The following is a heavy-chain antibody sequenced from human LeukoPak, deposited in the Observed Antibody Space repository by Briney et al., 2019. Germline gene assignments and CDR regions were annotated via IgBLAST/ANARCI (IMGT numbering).Heavy chain of an antibody. CDR1: GFTFSSYA. D-gene: IGHD6-13*01. CDR3: AKAYSSNWYGFDY. Sequence: GRSLRLSCAASGFTFSSYAMSWVRQAPGKGLEWVSSISGSGGNTYNADSVKGRFTVSRDNSKNTLYLQMNSLRAEDTAVYYCAKAYSSNWYGFDYWGQGTLVTVPS. CDR2: ISGSGGNT. V-gene: IGHV3-23*01. J-gene: IGHJ4*02.